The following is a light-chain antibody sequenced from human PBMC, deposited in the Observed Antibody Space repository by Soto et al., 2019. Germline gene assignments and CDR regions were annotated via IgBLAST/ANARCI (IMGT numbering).Light chain of an antibody. CDR1: QTMTRA. CDR2: GAS. CDR3: QQYNNWPPIT. J-gene: IGKJ5*01. Sequence: IVLMQSPGTLSLSPGERATLSCRASQTMTRAYVAWYQQKPGQAPGLLIYGASNWASGIPARFSGSGSGTEFTLTISSLQSEDFAVYYCQQYNNWPPITFGQGTRLEIK. V-gene: IGKV3D-15*01.